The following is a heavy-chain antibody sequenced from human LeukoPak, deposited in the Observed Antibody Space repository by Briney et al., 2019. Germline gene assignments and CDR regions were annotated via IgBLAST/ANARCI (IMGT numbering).Heavy chain of an antibody. J-gene: IGHJ4*02. CDR2: IYSGGST. CDR1: GFTVSSNY. D-gene: IGHD4-17*01. Sequence: GGSLRLSCAASGFTVSSNYMSWVRQAPGKGLEWVSVIYSGGSTYYADSVKGRFTISRDNSENTQHLQMNSLRAEDTAVYYCAKDSQDYGLDYWGQGTLVTVSS. CDR3: AKDSQDYGLDY. V-gene: IGHV3-53*05.